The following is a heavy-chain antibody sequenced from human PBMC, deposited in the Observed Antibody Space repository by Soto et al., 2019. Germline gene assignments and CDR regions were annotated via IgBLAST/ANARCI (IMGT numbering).Heavy chain of an antibody. CDR1: GGSISSYY. CDR3: ARDLLAVRGVKNYYYGMDV. D-gene: IGHD3-10*01. V-gene: IGHV4-59*01. J-gene: IGHJ6*02. CDR2: IYYSGST. Sequence: NPSETLSLTCTVSGGSISSYYWSWIRQPPGKGLEWIGYIYYSGSTNYNPSLKSRVTISVDTSKNQFSLKLSSVTAADTAVYYCARDLLAVRGVKNYYYGMDVWGQGTTVTVS.